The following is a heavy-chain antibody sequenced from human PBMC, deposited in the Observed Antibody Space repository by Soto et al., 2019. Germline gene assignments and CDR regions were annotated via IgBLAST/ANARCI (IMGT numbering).Heavy chain of an antibody. CDR1: AGTFSSYT. CDR2: TIPILGIA. V-gene: IGHV1-69*02. J-gene: IGHJ4*02. D-gene: IGHD1-26*01. CDR3: ARSGIVGATTWVDY. Sequence: QVQLVQSGAEVKKPGSSVKVSCKASAGTFSSYTISWVRQPPGQGLQRRGRTIPILGIANYPQKFQGRVTITADKSTSTAYMELSSMRSEDTAVYYCARSGIVGATTWVDYWGQGTLVTVSS.